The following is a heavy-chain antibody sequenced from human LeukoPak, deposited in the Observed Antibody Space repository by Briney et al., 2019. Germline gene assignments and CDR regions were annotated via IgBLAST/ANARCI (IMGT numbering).Heavy chain of an antibody. J-gene: IGHJ4*02. D-gene: IGHD3-22*01. CDR2: IYYNGST. V-gene: IGHV4-39*01. CDR1: GVSISSTSYY. Sequence: SETLSLTCAVSGVSISSTSYYWGWIRQPPGKGLEWIGSIYYNGSTYYNPSLKSRVTISIDTKNQFSLKLTSVTAADTAVYYCAHEGSTVYYPFWYWGQGTLVTVSP. CDR3: AHEGSTVYYPFWY.